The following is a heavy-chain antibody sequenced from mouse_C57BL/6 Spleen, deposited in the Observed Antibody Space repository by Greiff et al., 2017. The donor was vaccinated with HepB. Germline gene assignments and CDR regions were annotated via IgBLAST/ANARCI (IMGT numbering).Heavy chain of an antibody. D-gene: IGHD1-1*01. CDR3: ARETVVSYYAMDY. CDR2: ISYDGSN. V-gene: IGHV3-6*01. J-gene: IGHJ4*01. CDR1: GYSITSGYY. Sequence: EVQLQESGPGLVKPSQSLSLTCSVTGYSITSGYYWNWIRQFPGNKLEWMGYISYDGSNNYNPSLKNRISITRDTSKNQFFLKLNSVTTEDTATYYCARETVVSYYAMDYWGQGTSVTVSS.